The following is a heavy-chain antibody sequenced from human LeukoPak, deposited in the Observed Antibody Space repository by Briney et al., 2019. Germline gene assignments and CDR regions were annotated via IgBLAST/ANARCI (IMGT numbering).Heavy chain of an antibody. CDR3: AREEFGGNSPTGYFDY. CDR2: ISYDGSNK. CDR1: GFTFSSYA. V-gene: IGHV3-30-3*01. Sequence: PGGFLRLSCAASGFTFSSYAMHWVRQAPGKGLEWVAVISYDGSNKYYADSVKGRFTISRDNSKNTLYLQMNSLRAEDTAVYYCAREEFGGNSPTGYFDYWGQGTLVTVSS. D-gene: IGHD4-23*01. J-gene: IGHJ4*02.